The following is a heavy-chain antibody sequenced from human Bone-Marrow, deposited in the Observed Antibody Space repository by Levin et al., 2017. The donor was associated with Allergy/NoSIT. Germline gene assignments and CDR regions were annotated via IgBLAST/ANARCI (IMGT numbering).Heavy chain of an antibody. D-gene: IGHD2-15*01. CDR3: ARVRRSADKRFDY. J-gene: IGHJ4*02. CDR2: SNQNGNT. CDR1: GGSISNYY. Sequence: PGGSLRLSCAVSGGSISNYYWSWLRQPPGKGLEWIGESNQNGNTNYNPSLKSRFTITVDASKNQFSLRLTSVTAADTAIFYCARVRRSADKRFDYWGQGTLVTVSS. V-gene: IGHV4-34*01.